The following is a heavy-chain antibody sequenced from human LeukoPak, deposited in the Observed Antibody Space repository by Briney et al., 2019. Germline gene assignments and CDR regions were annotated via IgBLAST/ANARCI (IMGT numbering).Heavy chain of an antibody. V-gene: IGHV3-23*01. J-gene: IGHJ3*02. CDR2: ISGSGRST. CDR3: ARNTWNNAYDSFDI. D-gene: IGHD1/OR15-1a*01. CDR1: GFTFSSYT. Sequence: PGGSLRLSCTASGFTFSSYTMSWVRQAPGKGLEWVSAISGSGRSTFHADSVKGRFTISRDNSKNTLFLQMNSLRAEDTAVYFCARNTWNNAYDSFDIWGQGTMVTVSS.